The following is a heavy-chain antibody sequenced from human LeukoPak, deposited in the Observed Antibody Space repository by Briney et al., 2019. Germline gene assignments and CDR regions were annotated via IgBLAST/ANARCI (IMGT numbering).Heavy chain of an antibody. Sequence: GGSLRLSCAASGFTFSSHAMSWVRQAPGKGLEWVSAISGSGGSTYYADSVKGRFTISRDNSKNTLYLQMNSLRAEDTAVYYCAKAAVRGYNYGDYFYYWGQGTLVTVSS. CDR1: GFTFSSHA. D-gene: IGHD5-18*01. V-gene: IGHV3-23*01. CDR2: ISGSGGST. CDR3: AKAAVRGYNYGDYFYY. J-gene: IGHJ4*02.